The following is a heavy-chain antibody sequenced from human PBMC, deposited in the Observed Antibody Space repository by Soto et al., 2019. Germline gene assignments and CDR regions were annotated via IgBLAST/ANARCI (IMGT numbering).Heavy chain of an antibody. CDR1: GFTFSDYY. CDR3: ARDSGHSGYDWRPGEDYYYGMDV. J-gene: IGHJ6*02. D-gene: IGHD5-12*01. CDR2: ISSSGSTI. V-gene: IGHV3-11*01. Sequence: PGGSLRLSCAASGFTFSDYYMSWIRQAPGKGLEWVSYISSSGSTIYYADSVKGRFTISRDNAKNSLYLQMNSLRAEDTAVYYCARDSGHSGYDWRPGEDYYYGMDVWGQGTTVTVSS.